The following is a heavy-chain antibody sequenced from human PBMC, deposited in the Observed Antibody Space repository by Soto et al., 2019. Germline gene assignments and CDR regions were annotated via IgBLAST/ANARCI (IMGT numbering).Heavy chain of an antibody. J-gene: IGHJ4*02. V-gene: IGHV4-31*03. CDR1: GGSISSGGYS. CDR3: ARDPGTYYSHY. D-gene: IGHD1-1*01. CDR2: IYYSGST. Sequence: TLSLTCTVSGGSISSGGYSWSWIRQHQGKGLEWIGYIYYSGSTYYNPSLKSRVTISVDTSKNQFSLKLSSVTAADTAVYSCARDPGTYYSHYWGQGTLVTVSS.